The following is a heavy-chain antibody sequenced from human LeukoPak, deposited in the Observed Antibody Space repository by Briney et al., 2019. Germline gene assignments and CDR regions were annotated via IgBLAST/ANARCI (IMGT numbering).Heavy chain of an antibody. CDR2: ISGSGGST. Sequence: PGGSLSLSCAASGFTFSSYAMSWVRQAPGKGLEWVSAISGSGGSTYYADSVKGRFTISRDNPKNTLYLQVNSLRAEDTAVYYCGKGGIAEIGSVDPWGQGTLVTVSS. D-gene: IGHD6-13*01. V-gene: IGHV3-23*01. CDR1: GFTFSSYA. J-gene: IGHJ5*02. CDR3: GKGGIAEIGSVDP.